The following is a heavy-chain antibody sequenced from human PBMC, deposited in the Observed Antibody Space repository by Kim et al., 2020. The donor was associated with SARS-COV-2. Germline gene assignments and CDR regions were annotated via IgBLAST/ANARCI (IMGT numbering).Heavy chain of an antibody. V-gene: IGHV4-39*01. CDR3: ARSIAVAGVH. CDR2: SYYSGST. J-gene: IGHJ4*02. CDR1: GGSISSSSYY. D-gene: IGHD6-19*01. Sequence: SETLSLTCTVSGGSISSSSYYWGWIRQPPGKGLEWIGSSYYSGSTYYNPSLKSRVTISVDTSKNQFSLKLSSVTAADTAVYYCARSIAVAGVHWGQGTLVTVSS.